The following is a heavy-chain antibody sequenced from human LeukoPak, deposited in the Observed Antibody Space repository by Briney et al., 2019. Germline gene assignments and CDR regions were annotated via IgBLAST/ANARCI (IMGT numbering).Heavy chain of an antibody. D-gene: IGHD3-22*01. Sequence: ASVKVSCKASGYTFTGYYMHWVRQAPGQGLEWMGWINPNSGNTGYAQKFQGRVTMTRNTSISTAYMELSSLRSEDTAVYYCARGYYDSSGYYGNWFDPWGQGTLVTVSS. CDR3: ARGYYDSSGYYGNWFDP. V-gene: IGHV1-8*02. CDR2: INPNSGNT. CDR1: GYTFTGYY. J-gene: IGHJ5*02.